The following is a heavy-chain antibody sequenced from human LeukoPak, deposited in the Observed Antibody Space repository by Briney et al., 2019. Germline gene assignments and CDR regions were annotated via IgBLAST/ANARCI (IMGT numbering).Heavy chain of an antibody. V-gene: IGHV3-7*01. J-gene: IGHJ6*03. CDR2: IKQDGSEK. CDR1: GFTFSNYW. Sequence: GGSLRLSCAASGFTFSNYWMSWVRQAPGKGLEWVANIKQDGSEKYYVDSVKGRFTISRDIAKNSLYLQMNSLRAEDTAVYYCVRESRRYQLPGLNDYYYMDVWGKGTTVTVSS. CDR3: VRESRRYQLPGLNDYYYMDV. D-gene: IGHD2-2*01.